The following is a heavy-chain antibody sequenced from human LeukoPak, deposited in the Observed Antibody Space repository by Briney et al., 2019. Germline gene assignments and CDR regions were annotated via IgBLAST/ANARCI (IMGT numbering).Heavy chain of an antibody. Sequence: SVKVSCKASGGTFSSYTISWVRQAPGQGLEWMGRIIPILGIANYAQKFQGRVTITADRSTSTAYMELSSLRSEDTAVYYCARAKKQGTTVTTGWFDPWGQGTLVTVSS. CDR2: IIPILGIA. V-gene: IGHV1-69*02. CDR1: GGTFSSYT. J-gene: IGHJ5*02. CDR3: ARAKKQGTTVTTGWFDP. D-gene: IGHD4-11*01.